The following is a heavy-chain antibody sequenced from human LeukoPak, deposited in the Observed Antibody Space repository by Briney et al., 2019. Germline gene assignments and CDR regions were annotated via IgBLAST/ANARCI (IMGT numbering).Heavy chain of an antibody. V-gene: IGHV3-23*01. CDR3: AKGFGYSSSWHYFDY. J-gene: IGHJ4*02. CDR2: ISGSGGST. D-gene: IGHD6-13*01. CDR1: GFTFSSYW. Sequence: PGGSLRLSCAASGFTFSSYWMHWVRQAPGKGPEWVSAISGSGGSTYYADSVKGRFTISRDNSKNTLYLQMNSLRAEDTAVYYCAKGFGYSSSWHYFDYWGQGTLVTVSS.